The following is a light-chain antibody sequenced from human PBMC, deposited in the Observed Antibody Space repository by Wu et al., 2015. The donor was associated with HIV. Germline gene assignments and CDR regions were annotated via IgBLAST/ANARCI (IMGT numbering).Light chain of an antibody. Sequence: AIRMTQSPSSLSASPGDTVTITCRASQHIGDSLAWYQQNPGKAPKLLISSASTLQSGVPSRFNGSVFGTQFTLTISCLQSQDFATYYCQQYYNYPQTFGRGPSWRS. CDR1: QHIGDS. J-gene: IGKJ2*01. CDR2: SAS. V-gene: IGKV1-8*01. CDR3: QQYYNYPQT.